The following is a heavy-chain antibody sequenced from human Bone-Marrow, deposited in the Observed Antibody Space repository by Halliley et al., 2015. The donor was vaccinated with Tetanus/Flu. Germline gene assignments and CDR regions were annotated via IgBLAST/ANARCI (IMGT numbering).Heavy chain of an antibody. CDR2: ISNDGSSQ. V-gene: IGHV3-30*18. Sequence: QVQLVQSGGGVVQPGASLRLSCAASGFTFNSYGMHWVRQAPGKGLEWVAVISNDGSSQYYIDSVKGRFTISRDNSKNTLYVQMNSLRAEDTATYYCAKAKSPTEISFLIASWGQGTLVTVSS. J-gene: IGHJ4*02. CDR3: AKAKSPTEISFLIAS. CDR1: GFTFNSYG. D-gene: IGHD4-17*01.